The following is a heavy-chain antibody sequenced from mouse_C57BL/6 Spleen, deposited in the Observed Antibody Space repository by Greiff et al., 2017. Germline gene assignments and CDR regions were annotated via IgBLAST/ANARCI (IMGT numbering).Heavy chain of an antibody. J-gene: IGHJ3*01. Sequence: QVQLQQPGAELVKPGASVKLSCKASGYTFTSYWMQWVKQRPGQGLEWIGEIDPSDSYTNYNQKFKGKATLTVDTSSSTAYMQLSSLTSEDSAVYYCARNYDTEFAYWGQGTLVTVSA. D-gene: IGHD2-4*01. CDR3: ARNYDTEFAY. V-gene: IGHV1-50*01. CDR2: IDPSDSYT. CDR1: GYTFTSYW.